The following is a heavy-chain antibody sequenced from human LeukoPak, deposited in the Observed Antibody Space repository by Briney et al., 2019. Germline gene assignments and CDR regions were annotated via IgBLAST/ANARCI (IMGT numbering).Heavy chain of an antibody. CDR1: GFTLSSYS. CDR2: ISSSSYI. J-gene: IGHJ6*02. V-gene: IGHV3-21*01. D-gene: IGHD2-8*01. Sequence: GGSLRLSCAASGFTLSSYSMNCVRQAPGKGLEGVSSISSSSYIYYGDSVKGRFTFSRDNAKNSLYLQMNSLRAEDTAVYYCARSVRYCTYGVCYQGMDVWGQGTRVTVSS. CDR3: ARSVRYCTYGVCYQGMDV.